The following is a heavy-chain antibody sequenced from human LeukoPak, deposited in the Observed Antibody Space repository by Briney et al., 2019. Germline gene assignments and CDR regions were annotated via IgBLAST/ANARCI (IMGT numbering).Heavy chain of an antibody. V-gene: IGHV3-73*01. Sequence: PGGSLRLSCAASGFTFSGSAMHWVRQASGKGLEWVGRIRSKANSYATAYAASVKGSFTISREDSKNPAYLQMHRLKTDDTPVYYCTRVFRAYSSSFYYYYYMDVWGKGTTVTVSS. CDR1: GFTFSGSA. CDR3: TRVFRAYSSSFYYYYYMDV. CDR2: IRSKANSYAT. D-gene: IGHD6-6*01. J-gene: IGHJ6*03.